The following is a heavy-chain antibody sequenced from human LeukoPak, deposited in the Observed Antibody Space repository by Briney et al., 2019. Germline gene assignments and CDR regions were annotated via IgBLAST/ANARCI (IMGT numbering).Heavy chain of an antibody. CDR3: AKRAPVLLWFGELLIHNWFDP. Sequence: PGGSLRLSCAASGFTFSSYAMSWVRQAPGKGLDWVSAISGSGGSTYYADSVKGRFTISRDNSKNTLYLQMNSLRAEDTAVYYCAKRAPVLLWFGELLIHNWFDPWGQGTLVTVSS. V-gene: IGHV3-23*01. CDR1: GFTFSSYA. CDR2: ISGSGGST. J-gene: IGHJ5*02. D-gene: IGHD3-10*01.